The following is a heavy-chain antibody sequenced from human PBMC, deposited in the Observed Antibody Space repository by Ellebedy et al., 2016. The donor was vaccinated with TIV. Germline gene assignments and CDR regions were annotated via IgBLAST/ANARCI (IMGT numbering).Heavy chain of an antibody. J-gene: IGHJ6*02. V-gene: IGHV1-46*01. Sequence: ASVKVSCXASGYTFTSYYMHWVRQAPGQGLEWMGIINPSGGSTSYAQKFQGRVTMTRDTSTSTVYMELSSLRSDDTAVYYCARATPLLLWFGELSYYYGMDVWGQGTTVTVSS. CDR2: INPSGGST. D-gene: IGHD3-10*01. CDR3: ARATPLLLWFGELSYYYGMDV. CDR1: GYTFTSYY.